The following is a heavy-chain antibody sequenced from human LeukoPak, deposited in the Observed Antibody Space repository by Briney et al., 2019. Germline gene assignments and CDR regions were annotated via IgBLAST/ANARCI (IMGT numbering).Heavy chain of an antibody. CDR3: ARGVVAATFYYYMDV. J-gene: IGHJ6*03. Sequence: ASVKVSCEASGYTFTGYYIQWVRQAPGQGLEWMGWINPHSGGTNYAPKFQGRVSMTRDTSISTAYMELSRLRSDDTAVYYCARGVVAATFYYYMDVWGKGTTVTVSS. CDR1: GYTFTGYY. V-gene: IGHV1-2*02. CDR2: INPHSGGT. D-gene: IGHD2-15*01.